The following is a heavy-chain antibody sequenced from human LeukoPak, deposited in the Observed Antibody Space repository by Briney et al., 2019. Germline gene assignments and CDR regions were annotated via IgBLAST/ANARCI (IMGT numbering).Heavy chain of an antibody. V-gene: IGHV3-74*01. CDR3: ARDRATAMFDY. D-gene: IGHD5-18*01. Sequence: GGSLRLSCAASGFTFSGSAMSWVRQAPGKGLVWVSRINGDGGSTTYADSVKGRFTISRDNAKNTLYLQMNNLRAEDTAVYYCARDRATAMFDYWAQGTLVTVSS. CDR2: INGDGGST. J-gene: IGHJ4*02. CDR1: GFTFSGSA.